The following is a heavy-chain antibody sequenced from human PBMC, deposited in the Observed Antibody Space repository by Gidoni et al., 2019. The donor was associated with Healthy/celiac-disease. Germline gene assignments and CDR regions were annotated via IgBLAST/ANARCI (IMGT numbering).Heavy chain of an antibody. D-gene: IGHD2-15*01. CDR2: ISSSSSYI. CDR1: GFTFSSYS. V-gene: IGHV3-21*01. Sequence: EVQLVESGGGLVKPGVSLRLSCAASGFTFSSYSMNCVRQAPGKGLEWVSSISSSSSYIYYADAVKGRFTISRDNAKNSLYLQMNSLRAEDTAVYYCARDSESCSGGSCFDYWGQGTLVTVSS. J-gene: IGHJ4*02. CDR3: ARDSESCSGGSCFDY.